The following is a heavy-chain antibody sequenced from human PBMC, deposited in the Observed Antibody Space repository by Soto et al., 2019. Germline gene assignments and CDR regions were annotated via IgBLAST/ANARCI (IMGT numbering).Heavy chain of an antibody. CDR2: TYYRSKWYN. CDR1: GDSVSSNSAA. CDR3: AREVLLNWNYPLRFDP. J-gene: IGHJ5*02. D-gene: IGHD1-7*01. Sequence: SETLSLTCAISGDSVSSNSAAWNWIRQSPSRGLEWLGRTYYRSKWYNDYAVSVKSRITINPDTSKNQFSLQLNSVTPEDTAVYYCAREVLLNWNYPLRFDPWCQGTLVSV. V-gene: IGHV6-1*01.